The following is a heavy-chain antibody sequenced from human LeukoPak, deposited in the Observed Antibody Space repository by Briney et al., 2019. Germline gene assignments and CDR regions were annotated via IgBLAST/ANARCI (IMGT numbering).Heavy chain of an antibody. CDR1: GYTFTGYY. J-gene: IGHJ3*02. Sequence: ASVKVSCKASGYTFTGYYMHWVRQARGQGLEWMGWINTHNGNTKYTQKFQGRVTMTRDKFTSTAYMELTSLTSDDTAVYYCARGYGESSDAFDIWGQGTMVTVSS. V-gene: IGHV1/OR15-2*02. CDR2: INTHNGNT. D-gene: IGHD4-17*01. CDR3: ARGYGESSDAFDI.